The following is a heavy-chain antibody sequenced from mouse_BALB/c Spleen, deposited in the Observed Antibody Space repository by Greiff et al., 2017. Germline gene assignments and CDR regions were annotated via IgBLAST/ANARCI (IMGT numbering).Heavy chain of an antibody. Sequence: QVQLQQSGADLAKPGASVKMSCKASGFTFTSYWMPWVKQRPGQGLEWIGYINPSTGYTEYNQKFKDKATLTADKSSSTAYMQLSSLTSEDSAVYYCASYYGNYRDCCAMDYWGQGTTVTVSS. CDR2: INPSTGYT. D-gene: IGHD2-1*01. J-gene: IGHJ4*01. V-gene: IGHV1-7*01. CDR1: GFTFTSYW. CDR3: ASYYGNYRDCCAMDY.